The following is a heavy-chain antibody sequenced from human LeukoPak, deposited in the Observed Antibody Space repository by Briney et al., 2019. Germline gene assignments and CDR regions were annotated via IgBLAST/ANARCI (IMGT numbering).Heavy chain of an antibody. CDR1: GYTFTGYY. CDR3: ARGRVVGATSGRETFDY. V-gene: IGHV1-2*03. CDR2: INPNSGGT. Sequence: LGASVKVSCKASGYTFTGYYMHWVRQAPGQGLEWMGWINPNSGGTNYAQKFQGRVTMTRDTSISTAYMELSRLRSEDTAVYYCARGRVVGATSGRETFDYWGQGTLVTVSS. D-gene: IGHD1-26*01. J-gene: IGHJ4*02.